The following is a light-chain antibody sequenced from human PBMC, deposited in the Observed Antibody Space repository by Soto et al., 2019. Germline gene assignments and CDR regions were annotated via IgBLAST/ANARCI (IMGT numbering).Light chain of an antibody. CDR1: QSVLYNSNNKNF. CDR3: QQYYSSSPIT. V-gene: IGKV4-1*01. J-gene: IGKJ4*01. Sequence: DIVMTQSPDSLAVSLGERATINCKSSQSVLYNSNNKNFLAWYQQKPGQPPKLLIYWASTRESGVPDRFSGSGSGTDFTLTISSLQAEDVAVYYCQQYYSSSPITFGGGTKVDI. CDR2: WAS.